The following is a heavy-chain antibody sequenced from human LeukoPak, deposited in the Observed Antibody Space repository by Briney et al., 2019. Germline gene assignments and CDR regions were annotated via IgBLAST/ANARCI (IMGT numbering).Heavy chain of an antibody. V-gene: IGHV3-21*05. CDR1: GFSFSSYW. Sequence: PGGPLRLSCAASGFSFSSYWKSWVRQAPGRGLGWVSHISSSSSYIYYADSVKGRFTISRDNAKNSLYLQMNSLRAEDTAVYYCASDLAYCGGDCYLDSNWGQGTLVTVSS. D-gene: IGHD2-21*02. J-gene: IGHJ4*02. CDR2: ISSSSSYI. CDR3: ASDLAYCGGDCYLDSN.